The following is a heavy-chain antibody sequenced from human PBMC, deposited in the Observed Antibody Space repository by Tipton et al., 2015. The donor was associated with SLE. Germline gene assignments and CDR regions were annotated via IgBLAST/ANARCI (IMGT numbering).Heavy chain of an antibody. Sequence: THYNPSLTSRVTISLDTSKSLFSLRLSSVTAADTAVYYCARDICSGWFDFHYLGQGTLVTLPS. CDR3: ARDICSGWFDFHY. D-gene: IGHD6-19*01. J-gene: IGHJ4*02. CDR2: T. V-gene: IGHV4-59*01.